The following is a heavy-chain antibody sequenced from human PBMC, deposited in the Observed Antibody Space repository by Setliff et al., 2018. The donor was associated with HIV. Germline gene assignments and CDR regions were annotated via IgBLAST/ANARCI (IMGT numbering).Heavy chain of an antibody. CDR3: AKDRSVRDYNYHYLDV. V-gene: IGHV3-20*04. CDR2: INWNGGST. Sequence: LRLSCAASGFTFDDYGMSWVRQAPGKGLEWVSGINWNGGSTGYVDSVKGRFTISRDYSQNTLYLQMNSLRTEDTAVYYCAKDRSVRDYNYHYLDVWGKGTTVTVSS. CDR1: GFTFDDYG. D-gene: IGHD2-15*01. J-gene: IGHJ6*03.